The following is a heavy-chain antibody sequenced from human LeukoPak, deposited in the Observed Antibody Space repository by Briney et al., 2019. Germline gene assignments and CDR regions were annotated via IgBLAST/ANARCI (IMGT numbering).Heavy chain of an antibody. CDR2: ISGSGGST. CDR3: AKLESAYNYYGMDV. D-gene: IGHD3-3*01. Sequence: GGSLRLSCAAAEFTFSSNAMSWVRQPPGKGLEWVSGISGSGGSTHYADSVKGRFTISRDKSKNTLYLQMNSLRVEDTAVYYCAKLESAYNYYGMDVWGQGTTVTVS. V-gene: IGHV3-23*01. CDR1: EFTFSSNA. J-gene: IGHJ6*02.